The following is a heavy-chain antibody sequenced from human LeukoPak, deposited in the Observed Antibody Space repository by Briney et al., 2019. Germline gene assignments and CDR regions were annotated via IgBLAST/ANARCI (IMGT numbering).Heavy chain of an antibody. J-gene: IGHJ5*02. Sequence: GGSLRLSCAASGFTFSSYSMNWVRQAPGKGLEWVSYISSSGSTIYYADSVKGRFTISRDNAKNSLYLQMNSLRAEDTAVYYCAGALGYCSSTSCYAENWLDPWGQGTLVTVSS. CDR2: ISSSGSTI. CDR3: AGALGYCSSTSCYAENWLDP. CDR1: GFTFSSYS. D-gene: IGHD2-2*01. V-gene: IGHV3-48*04.